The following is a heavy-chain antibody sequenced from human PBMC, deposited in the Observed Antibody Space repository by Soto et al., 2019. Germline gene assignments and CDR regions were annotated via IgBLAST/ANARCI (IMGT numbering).Heavy chain of an antibody. CDR2: ISPIFGTA. J-gene: IGHJ6*02. V-gene: IGHV1-69*01. CDR3: AREGGLQGGVYYYGMDV. CDR1: GGTFSSYA. D-gene: IGHD6-25*01. Sequence: QVQLVQSGAEVKKPGSSVKVSCKASGGTFSSYAISWVRQAPGQGLEWMGGISPIFGTANYAQKFQGRVTITADESTSTAYMVLSSLRSEDTAVYYCAREGGLQGGVYYYGMDVWGQGTTVTVSS.